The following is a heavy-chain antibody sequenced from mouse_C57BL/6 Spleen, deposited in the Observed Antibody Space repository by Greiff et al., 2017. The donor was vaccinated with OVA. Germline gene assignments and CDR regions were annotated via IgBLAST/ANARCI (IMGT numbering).Heavy chain of an antibody. CDR1: GFSLSTSGMG. Sequence: QVTLKVSGPGILQSSQPLSLTCSFSGFSLSTSGMGVSWIRQPSGKGLEWLAHIYWDDDKRYNPSLKRRPTISKDTSRNQGFLKMTSVDTADTATYYCARRDYDYEDWFAYWGQGTLVTVSA. V-gene: IGHV8-12*01. D-gene: IGHD2-4*01. CDR3: ARRDYDYEDWFAY. CDR2: IYWDDDK. J-gene: IGHJ3*01.